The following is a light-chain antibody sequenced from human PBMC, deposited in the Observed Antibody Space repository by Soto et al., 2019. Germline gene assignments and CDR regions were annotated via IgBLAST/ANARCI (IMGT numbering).Light chain of an antibody. Sequence: ETQLPQSPATRSVSPGPRAPLSGTARQTVYVNVAWYQQKPAQSPRLLIYGASTRATGIPARFSGSGSGTEFTPTISSLQAEDYAVYYCHQYNNWHLGTFGPGTKVDI. CDR3: HQYNNWHLGT. J-gene: IGKJ1*01. V-gene: IGKV3-15*01. CDR1: QTVYVN. CDR2: GAS.